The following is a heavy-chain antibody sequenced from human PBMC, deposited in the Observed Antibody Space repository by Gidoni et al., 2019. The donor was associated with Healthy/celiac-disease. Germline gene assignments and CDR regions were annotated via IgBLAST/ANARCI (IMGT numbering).Heavy chain of an antibody. CDR3: ARGAYSNYRYYFDY. CDR1: GGSFSGYY. Sequence: QVQLQPWGAGLFKPSATPSLNCAVHGGSFSGYYWSWIRQPPGKGLEWIGENNHSGSTNYNPSLKSRVTISVDTSKNQFSLKLSSVTAADTAVYYCARGAYSNYRYYFDYWGQGTLVTVSS. J-gene: IGHJ4*02. CDR2: NNHSGST. D-gene: IGHD4-4*01. V-gene: IGHV4-34*01.